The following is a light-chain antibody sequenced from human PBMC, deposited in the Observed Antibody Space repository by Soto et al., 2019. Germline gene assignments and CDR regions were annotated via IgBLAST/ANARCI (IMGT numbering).Light chain of an antibody. CDR3: PQRSHWHST. CDR2: DAS. V-gene: IGKV3-11*01. Sequence: EIVLTQSPATLSLSPGNRATLSCRASQSVSGYLAWYQQKPGQAPRLLIYDASNRATGIPAMVSGSGSRTAFTLYINSIDGEDFSVPSFPQRSHWHSTFGGGTKVAI. CDR1: QSVSGY. J-gene: IGKJ4*01.